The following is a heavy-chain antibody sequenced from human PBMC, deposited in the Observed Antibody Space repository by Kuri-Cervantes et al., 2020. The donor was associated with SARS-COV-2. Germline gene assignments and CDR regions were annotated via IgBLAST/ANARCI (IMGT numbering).Heavy chain of an antibody. J-gene: IGHJ4*02. Sequence: GGSLRLSCAASGFTFTDYYMSWIRLTPGKGLEWVSYITGSGSAMYYAESVKGRFTISRDNAKNSLYLQMSSLRAEDTAVYYCARADFWSGLFDSWGQGTLVTVSS. CDR1: GFTFTDYY. D-gene: IGHD3-3*01. V-gene: IGHV3-11*04. CDR2: ITGSGSAM. CDR3: ARADFWSGLFDS.